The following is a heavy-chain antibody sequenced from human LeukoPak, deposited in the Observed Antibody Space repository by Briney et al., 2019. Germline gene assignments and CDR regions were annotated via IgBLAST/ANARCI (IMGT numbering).Heavy chain of an antibody. CDR2: IIPIFGTA. Sequence: SVKVSYKASGGTFISYAISWVRQAPGQGLEWMGGIIPIFGTANYAQKFQGRVTITADESTSTAYMELSSLRSEDTAVYYCARGVGEELDYFDYWGQGTLVTVSS. J-gene: IGHJ4*02. CDR3: ARGVGEELDYFDY. D-gene: IGHD1-26*01. V-gene: IGHV1-69*13. CDR1: GGTFISYA.